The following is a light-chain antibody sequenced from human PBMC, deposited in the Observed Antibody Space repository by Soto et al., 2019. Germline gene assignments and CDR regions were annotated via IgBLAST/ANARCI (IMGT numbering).Light chain of an antibody. Sequence: QSVLTRPPSASGTPGQRVTISCSGSSSNIGSNYVVWYQHLPGTAPKLLIYRNNQRPSGVPDRFSGSKSGTSASLAISGLRSEDETDYYCAAWDDSLSGVVFGGGTKLTVL. CDR2: RNN. J-gene: IGLJ2*01. CDR1: SSNIGSNY. V-gene: IGLV1-47*01. CDR3: AAWDDSLSGVV.